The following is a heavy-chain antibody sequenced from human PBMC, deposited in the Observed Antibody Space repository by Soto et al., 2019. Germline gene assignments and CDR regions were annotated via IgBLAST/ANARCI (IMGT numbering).Heavy chain of an antibody. D-gene: IGHD2-2*02. Sequence: HPGGSLRLSCAASGFTFSSYAMHWVRQAPGKGLEWVAVISYDGSNKYYADSVKGRFTISRDNSKNTLYLQMNSLRAEDTAVYYCARDFNGAISVYYYGMDVWGQGTTVTVSS. V-gene: IGHV3-30-3*01. CDR1: GFTFSSYA. CDR2: ISYDGSNK. CDR3: ARDFNGAISVYYYGMDV. J-gene: IGHJ6*02.